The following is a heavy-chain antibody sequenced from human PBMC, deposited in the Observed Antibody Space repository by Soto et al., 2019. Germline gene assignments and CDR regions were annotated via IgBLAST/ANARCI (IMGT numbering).Heavy chain of an antibody. CDR1: GYTFTNHG. J-gene: IGHJ4*02. D-gene: IGHD3-16*02. CDR2: ISAYNGNT. Sequence: GASVKVSCKASGYTFTNHGISWVRQAPGQGLEWMGWISAYNGNTNYAQKLQGRVTMTTDTSISTAYMELSSLRSEDTAVYYCARGNYIWGSYRPGHYWGQGTLVTVSS. CDR3: ARGNYIWGSYRPGHY. V-gene: IGHV1-18*01.